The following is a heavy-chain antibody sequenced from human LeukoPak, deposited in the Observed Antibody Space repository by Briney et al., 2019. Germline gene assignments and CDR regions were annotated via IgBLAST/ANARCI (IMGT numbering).Heavy chain of an antibody. D-gene: IGHD2-8*01. CDR3: ARGLMTPNTYCDL. Sequence: PGGSLRLSCAASGFTFSSYGMHWVRQAPGKGLEWVSGLWYDGRNKAYADSVKGRFTISRDNSENMLYLQMSSLRDEDTAVYYCARGLMTPNTYCDLWGQGTLVTVSS. CDR1: GFTFSSYG. CDR2: LWYDGRNK. V-gene: IGHV3-33*08. J-gene: IGHJ4*02.